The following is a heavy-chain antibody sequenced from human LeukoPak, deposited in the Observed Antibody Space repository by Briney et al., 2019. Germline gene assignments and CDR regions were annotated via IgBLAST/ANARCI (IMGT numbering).Heavy chain of an antibody. CDR2: IIPIFGTA. CDR3: ARGRPTTSIAAAGVNWFDP. J-gene: IGHJ5*02. CDR1: GGTFSNYV. D-gene: IGHD6-13*01. Sequence: GASVKVSCKASGGTFSNYVINWVRQAPGQGLEWMGGIIPIFGTANYAQKFQGRVTITADKSTSTAYMELSSLRSEDTAVYYCARGRPTTSIAAAGVNWFDPWGQGTLVTVSS. V-gene: IGHV1-69*06.